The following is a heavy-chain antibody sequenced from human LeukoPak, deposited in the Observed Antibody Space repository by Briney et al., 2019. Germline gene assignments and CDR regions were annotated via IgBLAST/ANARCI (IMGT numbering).Heavy chain of an antibody. Sequence: GASVKVSCRASGYTFTSYGISWVRQAPGQGLEWMGWISAYNGNTNYAQKLQGRVTMTTDTSASTAYMELRSLRSDDTAVYYCARGLYSSSWSHQYYFDYWGQGTLVTVSS. CDR1: GYTFTSYG. CDR3: ARGLYSSSWSHQYYFDY. D-gene: IGHD6-13*01. CDR2: ISAYNGNT. V-gene: IGHV1-18*04. J-gene: IGHJ4*02.